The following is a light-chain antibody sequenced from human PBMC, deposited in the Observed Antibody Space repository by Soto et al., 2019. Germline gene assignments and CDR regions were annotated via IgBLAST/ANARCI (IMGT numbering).Light chain of an antibody. CDR1: SSNIGAGHD. V-gene: IGLV1-40*01. CDR3: QSYDNSLSGSNV. CDR2: GNS. Sequence: QAVVTQPPSVSGAPGQSVTISCTGSSSNIGAGHDVHWYQQFPGTAPKVLIYGNSNRPSGLPDRFSGSKSGTSASLAITGLQAEDEADYYCQSYDNSLSGSNVFGTGTKLTVL. J-gene: IGLJ1*01.